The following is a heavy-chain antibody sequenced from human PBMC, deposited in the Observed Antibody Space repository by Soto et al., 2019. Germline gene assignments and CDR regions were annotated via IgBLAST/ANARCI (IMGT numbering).Heavy chain of an antibody. CDR3: ASDRYSDVWSGFRFDY. Sequence: QLVQSGAEVKRPGASVKVSCKTSGYTFNKYGVSWVRQAPGQGLEWMGWISGYNGKTTFAQNFQGRVTMTTDTSTTTAYMELGSLRSDDTAVYFCASDRYSDVWSGFRFDYWGQGTLVTVSS. J-gene: IGHJ4*02. V-gene: IGHV1-18*01. D-gene: IGHD3-3*01. CDR1: GYTFNKYG. CDR2: ISGYNGKT.